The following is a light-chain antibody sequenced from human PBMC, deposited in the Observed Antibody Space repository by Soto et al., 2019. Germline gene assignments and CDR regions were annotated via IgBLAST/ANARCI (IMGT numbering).Light chain of an antibody. CDR3: QQYSIWRT. J-gene: IGKJ1*01. Sequence: EIVMTQSPATLSVSPVETATLSCLASQSVSSYLAWYQQKPGQAPRLLIYGASTRATGIPARFSGSGSGTEFTLTISSLQSEDFAVYYCQQYSIWRTFGQGTKVDIK. CDR2: GAS. V-gene: IGKV3-15*01. CDR1: QSVSSY.